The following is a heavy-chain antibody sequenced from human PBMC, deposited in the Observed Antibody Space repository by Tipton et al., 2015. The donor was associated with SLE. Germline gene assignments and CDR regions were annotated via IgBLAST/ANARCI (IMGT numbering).Heavy chain of an antibody. CDR3: ARETYSYSSGSYSFDS. J-gene: IGHJ4*02. CDR2: MPYDGSQE. D-gene: IGHD3-10*01. CDR1: GFSFKMYT. V-gene: IGHV3-30*03. Sequence: SLRLSCKASGFSFKMYTMNWVRQAPGKGLEWVAIMPYDGSQENFADSVKGRFTLSRDNSKNTLYLEMNSLKPEDTAVYYCARETYSYSSGSYSFDSWGQGTLVAVSS.